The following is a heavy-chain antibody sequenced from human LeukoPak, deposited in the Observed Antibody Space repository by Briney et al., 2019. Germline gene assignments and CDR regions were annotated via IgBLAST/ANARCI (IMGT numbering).Heavy chain of an antibody. CDR2: IYHSGST. V-gene: IGHV4-30-2*01. Sequence: SETLSLTCTVSGGSISSGGYYWSWIRQPPGKGLEWIGYIYHSGSTYYNPSLKSRVTISVDRSKNQFSLKLSSVTAADTAVYYCARDVVVVPAAGHYYYYMDVWGKGTTVTVSS. CDR3: ARDVVVVPAAGHYYYYMDV. CDR1: GGSISSGGYY. D-gene: IGHD2-2*01. J-gene: IGHJ6*03.